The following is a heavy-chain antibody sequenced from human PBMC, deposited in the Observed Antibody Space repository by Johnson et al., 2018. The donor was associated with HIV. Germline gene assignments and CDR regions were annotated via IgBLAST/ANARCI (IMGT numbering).Heavy chain of an antibody. CDR2: ISYDGSNK. J-gene: IGHJ3*02. CDR1: GFTFSSYA. V-gene: IGHV3-30*04. Sequence: QVQLVESGGGVVQPGRSLRLSCAASGFTFSSYAMHWVRQAPGKGLEWVAVISYDGSNKYYADSVKGRFTISRDKSKNTLYLQLNSLRAEDTAVYYCARVKGAFDIWGQGTMVTVSS. CDR3: ARVKGAFDI.